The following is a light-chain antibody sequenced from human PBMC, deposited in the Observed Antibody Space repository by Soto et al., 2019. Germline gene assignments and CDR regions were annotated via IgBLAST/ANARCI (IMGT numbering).Light chain of an antibody. J-gene: IGLJ1*01. V-gene: IGLV2-14*01. Sequence: QSVLTQPASVSGSPGQSITISCTGTSSDISYYNYVSWFQQHPGKAPKLIISEVTNRPSGVSNRFSGSKSGNTASLTISGLQAEDEAHYYCSSYTTLGTYVFGTGTKATVL. CDR1: SSDISYYNY. CDR2: EVT. CDR3: SSYTTLGTYV.